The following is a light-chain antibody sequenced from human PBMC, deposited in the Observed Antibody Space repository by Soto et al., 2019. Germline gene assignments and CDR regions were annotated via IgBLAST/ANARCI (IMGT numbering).Light chain of an antibody. J-gene: IGLJ2*01. CDR3: AAWDDSLNGVV. Sequence: QSVLTQAPSASGTPGQRVTISCSGSSSNVGSHTVNWYQQFPGTAPSLFIYGNNQRPSGVPDRFSGSKSGTSASLAISGLQSEDEADYYCAAWDDSLNGVVFGGGTKLTVL. V-gene: IGLV1-44*01. CDR1: SSNVGSHT. CDR2: GNN.